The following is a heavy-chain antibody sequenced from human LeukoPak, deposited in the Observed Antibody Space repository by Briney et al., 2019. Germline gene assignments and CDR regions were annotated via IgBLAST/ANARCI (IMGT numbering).Heavy chain of an antibody. Sequence: GGSLRLSCAASGFTFSSYGMSWVRQAPGKGLEWVSYISSSSSTIYYADSVKGRFTISRDNAKNSLYLQMNSLRAEDTAVYYCAVFLEWLFIPWGQGTLVTVSS. J-gene: IGHJ5*02. CDR1: GFTFSSYG. CDR3: AVFLEWLFIP. CDR2: ISSSSSTI. V-gene: IGHV3-48*01. D-gene: IGHD3-3*01.